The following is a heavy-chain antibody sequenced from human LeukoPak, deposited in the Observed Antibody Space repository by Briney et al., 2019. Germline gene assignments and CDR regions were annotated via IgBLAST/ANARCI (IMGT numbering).Heavy chain of an antibody. CDR3: ARLSGDITVFDF. V-gene: IGHV3-7*01. J-gene: IGHJ4*02. CDR2: IKRDGSVK. D-gene: IGHD1-20*01. CDR1: GFTFSSYW. Sequence: GGSLRLSCAASGFTFSSYWMSWFRQATGKGLEWVASIKRDGSVKKYVDSVQGRFTVSRDNTKNSLYLQMNSLRADDTAVYYCARLSGDITVFDFWGQGTMVTVSS.